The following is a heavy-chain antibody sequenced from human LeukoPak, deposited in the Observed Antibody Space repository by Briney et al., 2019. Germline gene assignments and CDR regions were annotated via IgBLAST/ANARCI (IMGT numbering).Heavy chain of an antibody. CDR2: IYYSGST. CDR1: GGSISSGYYY. Sequence: PSQTLSLTCTVSGGSISSGYYYWSWIRQPPGKGLEWIGYIYYSGSTYYNPSLKSRVTISVDTSKNQFSLKLSSVTAADTAVYYCAIDCGDSSGCPFDYWGQGTLVTVSS. D-gene: IGHD3-22*01. CDR3: AIDCGDSSGCPFDY. V-gene: IGHV4-30-4*08. J-gene: IGHJ4*02.